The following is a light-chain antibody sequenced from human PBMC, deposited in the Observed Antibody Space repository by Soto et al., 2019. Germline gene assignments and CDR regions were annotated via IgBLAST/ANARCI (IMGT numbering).Light chain of an antibody. V-gene: IGLV2-14*01. J-gene: IGLJ2*01. CDR3: SSYTSSAYVV. Sequence: QPVLTQPASVSGSPGQSITISCTGTSSDVGGFNYVSWYQLHPGKAPKLMIYEVTNRPSGISNRFSGSKSGNTASLTISGLQAEDEADYYCSSYTSSAYVVFGGGTKLTVL. CDR1: SSDVGGFNY. CDR2: EVT.